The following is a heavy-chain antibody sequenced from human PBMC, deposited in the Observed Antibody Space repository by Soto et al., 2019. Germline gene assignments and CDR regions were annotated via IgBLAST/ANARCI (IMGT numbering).Heavy chain of an antibody. CDR3: AKDTITGTTLYYFDY. CDR1: DYTFTGYY. Sequence: ASVQVPCKAPDYTFTGYYIHCVRPAPGQGLDWIGWLNPNSGATNYAHKFQGRVTITRDTSASTAYMELSSLISEDTAVYYCAKDTITGTTLYYFDYLGQGTLVPVSS. J-gene: IGHJ4*02. D-gene: IGHD1-7*01. V-gene: IGHV1-2*02. CDR2: LNPNSGAT.